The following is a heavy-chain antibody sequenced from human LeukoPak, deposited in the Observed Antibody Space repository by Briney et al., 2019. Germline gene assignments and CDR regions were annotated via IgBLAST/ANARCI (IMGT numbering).Heavy chain of an antibody. Sequence: PGGSLRLSCAASGFTFSSYGMGWARQAPGKGLEWVSAISGSGGSTYYADSVKGRFTISRDNSKNTLYLQMNSLRAEDTAVYYCAKDRIAVAGMFDPWGQGTLVTVSS. CDR3: AKDRIAVAGMFDP. D-gene: IGHD6-19*01. V-gene: IGHV3-23*01. CDR2: ISGSGGST. J-gene: IGHJ5*02. CDR1: GFTFSSYG.